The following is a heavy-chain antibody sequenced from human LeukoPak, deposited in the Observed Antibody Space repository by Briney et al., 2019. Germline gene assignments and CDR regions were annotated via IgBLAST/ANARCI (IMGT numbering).Heavy chain of an antibody. Sequence: SETLSLTCTVSGGSISSYYWSWIRQPPGKGLEWIGYIYTSGSTNYNSSLKSRVTISVDTSKNQFSLKLSSVTAADTAVYYCARQYRQQLVQEYYFDYGGQGTLVTVSS. V-gene: IGHV4-4*09. CDR3: ARQYRQQLVQEYYFDY. CDR1: GGSISSYY. CDR2: IYTSGST. D-gene: IGHD6-13*01. J-gene: IGHJ4*02.